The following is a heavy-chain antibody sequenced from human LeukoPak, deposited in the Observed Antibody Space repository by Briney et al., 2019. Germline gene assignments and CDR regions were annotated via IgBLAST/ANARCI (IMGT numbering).Heavy chain of an antibody. CDR3: ARGDYYDSSGYYPAGYFDY. V-gene: IGHV1-18*01. Sequence: ASVKVSCKASGYTFASYGISWVRQAPGQGLEWMGWISAYNGNTNYAQKLRGRVTMTTDTSTSTAYMELRSLRSDDTAVYYCARGDYYDSSGYYPAGYFDYWGQGTLVTVSS. D-gene: IGHD3-22*01. CDR2: ISAYNGNT. CDR1: GYTFASYG. J-gene: IGHJ4*02.